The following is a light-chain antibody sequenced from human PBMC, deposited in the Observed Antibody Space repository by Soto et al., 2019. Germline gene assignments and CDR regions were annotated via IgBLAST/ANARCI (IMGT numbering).Light chain of an antibody. Sequence: DIQMTQSPSTLSASVGDRVTITCRASQSISIWLAWYQQKPGKAPKILIYKASSLESGVPSRFGGGGSGTEFTLTISGLQPDDFATYYCQQYNSYSPWTFGPGTKVDIK. CDR1: QSISIW. J-gene: IGKJ1*01. V-gene: IGKV1-5*03. CDR3: QQYNSYSPWT. CDR2: KAS.